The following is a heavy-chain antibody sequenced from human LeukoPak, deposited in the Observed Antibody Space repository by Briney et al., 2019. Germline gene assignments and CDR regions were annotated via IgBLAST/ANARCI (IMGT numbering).Heavy chain of an antibody. J-gene: IGHJ4*02. V-gene: IGHV1-46*01. CDR2: INPSGGST. D-gene: IGHD5-12*01. CDR3: ATDNGSGYLREGFDY. CDR1: GYTFTSYY. Sequence: ASVKVSCKASGYTFTSYYMHWVRQAPGQGLEWMGIINPSGGSTSYAQKFQGRVTMTEDTSTDTAYMELSSLRSEDTAVYYCATDNGSGYLREGFDYWGQGTLVTVSS.